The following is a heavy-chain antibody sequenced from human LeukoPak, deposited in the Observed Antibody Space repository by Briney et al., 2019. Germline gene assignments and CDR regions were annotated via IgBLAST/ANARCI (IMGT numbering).Heavy chain of an antibody. CDR1: GGSIGTYC. CDR2: ISYSRTT. V-gene: IGHV4-59*01. J-gene: IGHJ4*02. CDR3: ARVGSGSFDY. D-gene: IGHD3-10*01. Sequence: SETLSLTCTVSGGSIGTYCWGWIRQPPGKGLEWIGYISYSRTTNCTPSLKSRVTISIDTSKNQSSLQLSSVTAADTAVYYCARVGSGSFDYWGQGTLITVSS.